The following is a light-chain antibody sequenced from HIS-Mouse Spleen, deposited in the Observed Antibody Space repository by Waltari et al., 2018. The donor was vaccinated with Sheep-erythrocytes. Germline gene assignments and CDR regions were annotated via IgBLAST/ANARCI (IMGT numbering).Light chain of an antibody. Sequence: AIQLTQSPSSLSASVGDHVTITCRASQGIRNDLGWYQQKPGKAPKLLIYAASSLQSGVPSRFSGSGSGTDFTLTISSLQPEDFATYYCLQDYNYPYTFGQGTKLEIK. CDR3: LQDYNYPYT. CDR2: AAS. CDR1: QGIRND. J-gene: IGKJ2*01. V-gene: IGKV1-6*01.